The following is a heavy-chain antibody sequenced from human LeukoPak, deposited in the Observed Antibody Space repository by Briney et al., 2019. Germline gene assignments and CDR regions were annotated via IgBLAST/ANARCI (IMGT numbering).Heavy chain of an antibody. D-gene: IGHD2-2*01. Sequence: RSLRLSCAASGFTFSSFGMHWIRQAPGKGLEWVAVIWYDGSNKYYADSVKGRFTISRDNSKNALYLQMNSLRAEDTAVYYCARDRGDSTSWYVTDYWGQGTLVTVSS. J-gene: IGHJ4*02. CDR2: IWYDGSNK. CDR3: ARDRGDSTSWYVTDY. CDR1: GFTFSSFG. V-gene: IGHV3-33*01.